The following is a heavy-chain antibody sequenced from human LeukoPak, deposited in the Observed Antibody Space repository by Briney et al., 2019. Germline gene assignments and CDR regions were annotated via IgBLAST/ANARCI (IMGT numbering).Heavy chain of an antibody. Sequence: GGSLRLSCAASGFTFSSYSMNWVRQAPGKGLEWVSYISTSSTTIYYADSVKGRFTISRDNAKNSLYLQMNSLGAEDTAVYYCARAMATIRYYFDYWGQGTLVTVSS. V-gene: IGHV3-48*01. CDR1: GFTFSSYS. J-gene: IGHJ4*02. CDR2: ISTSSTTI. CDR3: ARAMATIRYYFDY. D-gene: IGHD5-24*01.